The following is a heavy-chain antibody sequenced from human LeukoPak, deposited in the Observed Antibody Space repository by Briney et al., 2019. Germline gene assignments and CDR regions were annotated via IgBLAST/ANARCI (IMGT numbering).Heavy chain of an antibody. D-gene: IGHD3-22*01. CDR1: GYTFTSYG. CDR2: ISAYNVKT. CDR3: ARGLYYYDSIGPLGWFDP. Sequence: GASVKVSCKASGYTFTSYGISWVRQAPGQGLEWMGWISAYNVKTNYAQKLEGRVTMTTDTSTSTAYLELRSLRSDDTAVYYCARGLYYYDSIGPLGWFDPWGQGTLVTVSS. V-gene: IGHV1-18*01. J-gene: IGHJ5*02.